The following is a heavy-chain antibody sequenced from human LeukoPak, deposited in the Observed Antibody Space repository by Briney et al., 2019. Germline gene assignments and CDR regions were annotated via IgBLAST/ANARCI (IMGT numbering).Heavy chain of an antibody. CDR3: ARVRQQLAHHYYYYYYMDV. CDR1: GGSISSYY. CDR2: IYYSGST. V-gene: IGHV4-59*01. D-gene: IGHD6-13*01. J-gene: IGHJ6*03. Sequence: PSETLSLTCTVSGGSISSYYWSWIRQPPGKGLEWIGYIYYSGSTNYNPSLKSRATISVDTSKNQFSLKLSSVTAADTAVYYCARVRQQLAHHYYYYYYMDVWGKGTTVTVSS.